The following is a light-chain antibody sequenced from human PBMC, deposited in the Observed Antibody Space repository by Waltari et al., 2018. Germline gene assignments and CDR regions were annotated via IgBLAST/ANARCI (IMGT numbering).Light chain of an antibody. J-gene: IGLJ3*02. CDR3: EAWDDSLNGPV. CDR2: NND. Sequence: QSVLTQPPSASGTPGQRVTMSCSGSNSNIGITTVNWYHKVPGTAPKLLMYNNDQRPSGVPDRFSGSKSATSASLAISGLQSEDEADYFCEAWDDSLNGPVFGGGTKLTVL. V-gene: IGLV1-44*01. CDR1: NSNIGITT.